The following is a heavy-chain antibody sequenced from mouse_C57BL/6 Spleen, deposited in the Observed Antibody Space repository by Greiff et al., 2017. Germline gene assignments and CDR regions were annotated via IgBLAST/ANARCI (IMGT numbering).Heavy chain of an antibody. V-gene: IGHV1-52*01. CDR3: ARKDDYDEGWFAY. CDR1: GYTFPSYW. D-gene: IGHD2-4*01. J-gene: IGHJ3*01. CDR2: IDPSDSET. Sequence: QVQLQQPGAELVRPGSSVKLSCKASGYTFPSYWMHWVKQRPIQGLEWIGNIDPSDSETHYNQKFKDKATLTVDKSSSTAYMQLSSRTSEDSAVYYCARKDDYDEGWFAYWGQGTLVTVSA.